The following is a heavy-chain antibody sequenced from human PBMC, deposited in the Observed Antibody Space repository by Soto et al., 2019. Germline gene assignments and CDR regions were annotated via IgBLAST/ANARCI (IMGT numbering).Heavy chain of an antibody. D-gene: IGHD3-10*01. V-gene: IGHV3-30*18. CDR3: AKVGPDLIQPRVEPPLYPYGSGV. Sequence: QLQLVESGGGVVQPGMSLRLSCTASGFTFSSYAMHWVRQAPGKGLEWVAVILFDGTNQYYADAEKGRFTNSRDNSKNTRFLHMDDLRPEDTAVYYCAKVGPDLIQPRVEPPLYPYGSGVWGQGTTGTVSS. CDR2: ILFDGTNQ. J-gene: IGHJ6*02. CDR1: GFTFSSYA.